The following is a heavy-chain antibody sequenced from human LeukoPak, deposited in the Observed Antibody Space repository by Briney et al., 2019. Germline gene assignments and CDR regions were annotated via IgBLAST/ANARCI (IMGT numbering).Heavy chain of an antibody. J-gene: IGHJ4*02. Sequence: SETLSLTCTVSGGSISSSSYYWGWIRQPPGKGLEWIGSIYYSGSTYYNPSLKSRVTISVDTSKNQFSLKLSSVTAADTAVYYCARGSIVGCTNGVCYWPIRLDYWGQGTLVTVSS. D-gene: IGHD2-8*01. CDR3: ARGSIVGCTNGVCYWPIRLDY. V-gene: IGHV4-39*07. CDR1: GGSISSSSYY. CDR2: IYYSGST.